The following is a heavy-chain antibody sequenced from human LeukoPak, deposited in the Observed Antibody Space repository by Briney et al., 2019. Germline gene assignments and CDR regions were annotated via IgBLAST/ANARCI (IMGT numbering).Heavy chain of an antibody. CDR3: VKGRISGGEDY. V-gene: IGHV3-23*01. J-gene: IGHJ4*02. CDR2: VSSNDGRT. CDR1: GFTFTTYP. Sequence: GGSLRLSCAASGFTFTTYPMSWVRQAPGKGLDWVSLVSSNDGRTYFADSVQGRFIISRDNSKNMLYLDMHNLRAEDTAIYYCVKGRISGGEDYWGQGTLVTVSS. D-gene: IGHD3-16*01.